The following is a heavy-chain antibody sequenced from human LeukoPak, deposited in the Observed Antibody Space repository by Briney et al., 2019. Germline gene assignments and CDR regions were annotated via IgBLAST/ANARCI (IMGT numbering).Heavy chain of an antibody. CDR1: GFTFSSYS. CDR3: ARGSVCSGGSCYSAGWFDP. V-gene: IGHV3-48*01. Sequence: PGGSLRLSCAASGFTFSSYSMNWVRQAPGKGLEWVSCISSSSSTIYYADSVKGRFTISRDNAKNSLYLQMNSLRAEDTAVYYCARGSVCSGGSCYSAGWFDPWGQGTLVTVSS. CDR2: ISSSSSTI. J-gene: IGHJ5*02. D-gene: IGHD2-15*01.